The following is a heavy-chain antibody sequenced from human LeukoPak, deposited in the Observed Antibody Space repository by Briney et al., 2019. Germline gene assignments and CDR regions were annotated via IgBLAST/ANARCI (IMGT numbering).Heavy chain of an antibody. V-gene: IGHV1-2*06. CDR3: TRESGTYHGNDY. CDR2: INPNNGAT. Sequence: ASVKVSCTASGYTFTGYYMHWVRQAPGQGLEWMGRINPNNGATNYAQKLQGRVTITGDTSISTAYMELSSLRSDDTAVYYCTRESGTYHGNDYWGQGTLVTVSS. D-gene: IGHD1-26*01. CDR1: GYTFTGYY. J-gene: IGHJ4*02.